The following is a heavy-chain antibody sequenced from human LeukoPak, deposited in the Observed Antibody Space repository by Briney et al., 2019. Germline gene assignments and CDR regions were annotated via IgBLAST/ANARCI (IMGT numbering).Heavy chain of an antibody. CDR1: GFTFDDYA. J-gene: IGHJ4*02. CDR2: ISWNSGRI. Sequence: GGSLRLSCAASGFTFDDYAMHWVRQAPGNGLEWVSGISWNSGRIGYADSVTGRFTISRDNATSFLYLQMNSLRAEDTALYDCAKEASRSAPRSFFDYWGQGSLVTVSS. V-gene: IGHV3-9*01. D-gene: IGHD2-15*01. CDR3: AKEASRSAPRSFFDY.